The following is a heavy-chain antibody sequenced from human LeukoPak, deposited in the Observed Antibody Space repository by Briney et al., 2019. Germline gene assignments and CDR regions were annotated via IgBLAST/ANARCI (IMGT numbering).Heavy chain of an antibody. CDR2: ISGRSSST. D-gene: IGHD5-12*01. Sequence: PGGSLRLSCAASGFTFSSYGMNWVRQAPGKGLEWVSGISGRSSSTYYADSVKGRFTISRDNAKNSLYLQMNSLRAEDTAVYYCARVRKGYDDPNYNYYYYYMDVWGKGTTVTVSS. CDR3: ARVRKGYDDPNYNYYYYYMDV. V-gene: IGHV3-21*01. CDR1: GFTFSSYG. J-gene: IGHJ6*03.